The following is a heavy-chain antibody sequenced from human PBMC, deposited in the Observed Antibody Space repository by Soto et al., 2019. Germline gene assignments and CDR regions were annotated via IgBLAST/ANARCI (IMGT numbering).Heavy chain of an antibody. CDR3: ARDSTLLSRYGDTWFDP. CDR2: ISAYNGNT. D-gene: IGHD4-17*01. J-gene: IGHJ5*02. V-gene: IGHV1-18*01. Sequence: QVQLVQSGAEVKKPGASVKVSCKASGYTFTSYGISWVRQAPGQGLEWMGWISAYNGNTNYAQKRQGRVTMTTDTSTSTAYLELRSLRSDDTAVYYCARDSTLLSRYGDTWFDPWGQGTLVTVSS. CDR1: GYTFTSYG.